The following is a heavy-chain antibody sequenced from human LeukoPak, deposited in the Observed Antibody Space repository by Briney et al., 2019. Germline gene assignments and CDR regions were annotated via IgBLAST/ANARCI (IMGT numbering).Heavy chain of an antibody. CDR1: GGTFSSYA. J-gene: IGHJ5*02. CDR2: IIPIFGTA. CDR3: ARDGSPTYIAVVPAASTYNWFDP. D-gene: IGHD2-2*01. Sequence: GSSVKVSCKASGGTFSSYAISWVRQAPGQGLEWMGGIIPIFGTANYAQKFQGRVTITTDESTSTAYMELRSLRSDDTAVYYCARDGSPTYIAVVPAASTYNWFDPWGQGTLVTVSS. V-gene: IGHV1-69*05.